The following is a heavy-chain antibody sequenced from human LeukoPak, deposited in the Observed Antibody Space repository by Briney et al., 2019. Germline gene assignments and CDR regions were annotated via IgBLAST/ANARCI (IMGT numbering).Heavy chain of an antibody. CDR3: ARDRGRRDSSGYYSP. D-gene: IGHD3-22*01. J-gene: IGHJ5*02. CDR2: INWNSDSI. CDR1: GFTFDDYA. V-gene: IGHV3-9*01. Sequence: SGGSLRLSCAVSGFTFDDYAMHWVRQVPGKGLEWVSGINWNSDSIGYAVRGRFTISRDNAKNSLYLQMNSLRAEDTALYHCARDRGRRDSSGYYSPWGQGTLVTVSS.